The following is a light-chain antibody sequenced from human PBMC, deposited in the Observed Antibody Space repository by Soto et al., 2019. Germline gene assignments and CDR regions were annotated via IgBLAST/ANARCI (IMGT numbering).Light chain of an antibody. J-gene: IGLJ2*01. V-gene: IGLV2-14*01. CDR2: DVS. Sequence: QSVLTQPASVSGSPGQSITISCTGTSSDVGGYNYVSWYQQPPGKAPKLMIYDVSNRPSGVSNRFSGSKSGNTASLTISGLQDEDEAYYYCSSYTSSSTLVFGGGTKLTVL. CDR3: SSYTSSSTLV. CDR1: SSDVGGYNY.